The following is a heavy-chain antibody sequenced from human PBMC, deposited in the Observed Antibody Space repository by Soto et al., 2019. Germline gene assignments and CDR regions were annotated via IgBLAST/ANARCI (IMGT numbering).Heavy chain of an antibody. D-gene: IGHD6-19*01. CDR1: GFTFSSYA. CDR3: AKGLAWLVLYGFDY. Sequence: EVQLLESGGGLVQPGGSLRLSCAASGFTFSSYAMSWVRQAPGKGLEWVSVISGSGGSTYYADSVKGRFTISRDNSKNTLYLQMNSLRAEDTAVYYCAKGLAWLVLYGFDYWGQGTLVTVSA. J-gene: IGHJ4*02. CDR2: ISGSGGST. V-gene: IGHV3-23*01.